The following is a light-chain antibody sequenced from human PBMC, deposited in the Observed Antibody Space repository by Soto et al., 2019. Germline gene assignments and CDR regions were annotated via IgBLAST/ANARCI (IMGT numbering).Light chain of an antibody. CDR1: SSNIGAGYD. Sequence: QSVLTQPPSVSGAPGQRVTISCTGSSSNIGAGYDVHWYQQLPGTAPKLLIYGNSNRPSGVPDRFSGSKSGTSASLAITGLQAEDEADYYCPSCDSSLSGVVFGTGTKVTVL. V-gene: IGLV1-40*01. J-gene: IGLJ1*01. CDR2: GNS. CDR3: PSCDSSLSGVV.